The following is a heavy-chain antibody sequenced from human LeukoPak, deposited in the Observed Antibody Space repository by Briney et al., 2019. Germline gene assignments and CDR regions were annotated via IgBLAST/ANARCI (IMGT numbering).Heavy chain of an antibody. V-gene: IGHV3-23*01. Sequence: GGSLRLSCAASGFTFSSYAMSWVRQAPGEGLEWVSSISGSGSSTYYADSVKGRFTISRDNSKNTLYLQMNSLRAEDTAVYYCAKGKYCSGGSCTFDYWGQGTLVTVSS. CDR3: AKGKYCSGGSCTFDY. CDR2: ISGSGSST. J-gene: IGHJ4*02. CDR1: GFTFSSYA. D-gene: IGHD2-15*01.